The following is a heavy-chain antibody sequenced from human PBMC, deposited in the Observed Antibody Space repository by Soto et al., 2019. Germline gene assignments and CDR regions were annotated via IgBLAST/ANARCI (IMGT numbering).Heavy chain of an antibody. CDR3: AKLKPYSFYDILTGYDNHHFDY. CDR1: GFTFSSYA. CDR2: ISGSGGST. D-gene: IGHD3-9*01. J-gene: IGHJ4*02. V-gene: IGHV3-23*01. Sequence: QPGGSLRLSCAASGFTFSSYAMSWVRQAPGKGLEWVSAISGSGGSTYYADSVKGRFTISRDNSKNTLYLQMNSLRAEDTAVYYCAKLKPYSFYDILTGYDNHHFDYWGQGTLVTVSS.